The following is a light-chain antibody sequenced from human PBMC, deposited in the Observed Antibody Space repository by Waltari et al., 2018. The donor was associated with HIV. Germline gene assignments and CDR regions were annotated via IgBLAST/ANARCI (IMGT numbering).Light chain of an antibody. CDR1: ALPSKY. V-gene: IGLV3-10*01. CDR3: YSTDSAVDQWV. J-gene: IGLJ3*02. CDR2: DDN. Sequence: SYELTQSPSVSVSPGQPARITCSGDALPSKYAYWYQQKPGQAPVLVIYDDNKRPSGIPERFSASSSGTVATLTISGAQVADEADYYCYSTDSAVDQWVFGGGTKLTVL.